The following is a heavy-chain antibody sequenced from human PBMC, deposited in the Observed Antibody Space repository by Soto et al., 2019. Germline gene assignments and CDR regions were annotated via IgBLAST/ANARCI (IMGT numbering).Heavy chain of an antibody. CDR2: ISSDGSNK. J-gene: IGHJ4*02. Sequence: QVQLVESGGGVVQPGRYLRFSCSVSGITFNSHAMHWVRQAPGKGLEWVALISSDGSNKYYADSVKGRFTTSRDNSKNTMYLQMNSLRVEDTAVYYCARDDEGGSDCDLGYWGQVALVTVSS. CDR1: GITFNSHA. D-gene: IGHD1-26*01. CDR3: ARDDEGGSDCDLGY. V-gene: IGHV3-30-3*01.